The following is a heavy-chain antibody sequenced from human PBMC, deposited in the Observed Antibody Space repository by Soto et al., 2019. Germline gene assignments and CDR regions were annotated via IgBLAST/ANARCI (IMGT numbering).Heavy chain of an antibody. CDR3: AREGYCSGGSCYDWFDP. CDR1: GGSISSYY. J-gene: IGHJ5*02. Sequence: LSLTCTVSGGSISSYYWSWIRQPPGKGLEWIGYIYYSGSTNYNPSLKSRVTISVDTSKNQFSLKLSSVTAADTAVYYCAREGYCSGGSCYDWFDPWGQGTLVTVSS. V-gene: IGHV4-59*01. D-gene: IGHD2-15*01. CDR2: IYYSGST.